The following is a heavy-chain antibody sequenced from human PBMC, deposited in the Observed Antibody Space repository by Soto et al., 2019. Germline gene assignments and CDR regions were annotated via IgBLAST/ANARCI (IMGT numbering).Heavy chain of an antibody. Sequence: EVQLVESGGGLVQPGGSLRLSCAASGFTFTSYWMHWVRQAPGKGLVWVSRIKTDGSSTSYADSVRGRFTISRDNAMDTLYLQMNSLRDEDTAVYYCARGIRNYYGTDVWGHGTTVSVSS. CDR2: IKTDGSST. V-gene: IGHV3-74*01. D-gene: IGHD5-18*01. J-gene: IGHJ6*02. CDR1: GFTFTSYW. CDR3: ARGIRNYYGTDV.